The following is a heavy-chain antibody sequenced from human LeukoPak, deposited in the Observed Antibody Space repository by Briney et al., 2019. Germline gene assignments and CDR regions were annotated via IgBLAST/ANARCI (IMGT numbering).Heavy chain of an antibody. D-gene: IGHD4-23*01. V-gene: IGHV4-34*01. CDR1: GGAFSSYY. CDR3: ARVLLVTPVAAFDV. Sequence: SPSETLSLTCAVYGGAFSSYYWSWIRQPPGKGLEWIGQIDHSGSTNFNPSLKSRVTMSVDTTKKRISLNLNSVTAADTAVYYCARVLLVTPVAAFDVWGQGTMVAVSS. CDR2: IDHSGST. J-gene: IGHJ3*01.